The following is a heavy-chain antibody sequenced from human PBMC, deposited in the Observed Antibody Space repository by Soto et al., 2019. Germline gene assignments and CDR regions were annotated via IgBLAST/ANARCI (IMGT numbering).Heavy chain of an antibody. D-gene: IGHD6-13*01. CDR2: ISGSGGST. CDR3: AKNWIAAAGTPYNWSDP. Sequence: GGSLRLSCAASGFTFSSYAMSWVRQAPGKGLEWVSAISGSGGSTYYADSVKGRFTISRDNSKNTLYLQMNSLRAEDTAVYYCAKNWIAAAGTPYNWSDPWGQGTLVTVSS. CDR1: GFTFSSYA. J-gene: IGHJ5*02. V-gene: IGHV3-23*01.